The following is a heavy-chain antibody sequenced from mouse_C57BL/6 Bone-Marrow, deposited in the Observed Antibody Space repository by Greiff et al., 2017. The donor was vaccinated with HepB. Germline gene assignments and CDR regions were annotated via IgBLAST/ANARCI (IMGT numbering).Heavy chain of an antibody. V-gene: IGHV8-8*01. D-gene: IGHD4-1*01. CDR2: IWWDDDK. CDR3: ARILTGTLFDY. Sequence: QVTLKVSGPGILQPSQTLSLTCSFSGFSLSTFGMGLGGIRQPSGKGLEWLAHIWWDDDKYYNPALKSRLTISKYTSKNQVFLKIANVYTADTATYYCARILTGTLFDYWGQGTTLTVSS. J-gene: IGHJ2*01. CDR1: GFSLSTFGMG.